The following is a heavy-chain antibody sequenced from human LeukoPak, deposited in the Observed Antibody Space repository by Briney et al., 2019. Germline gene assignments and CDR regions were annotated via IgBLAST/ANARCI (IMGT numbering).Heavy chain of an antibody. CDR1: GFSFGSYG. V-gene: IGHV3-23*01. Sequence: PGGSLRLSCASSGFSFGSYGMSWVRQAPGKGLEWVAVIGDSGETTIYRDSVKGRLTISRDNSKNTLYLQMNSLRAEDTAVYYCATVETDYWGQGTLVTVSS. J-gene: IGHJ4*02. CDR2: IGDSGETT. CDR3: ATVETDY. D-gene: IGHD5-24*01.